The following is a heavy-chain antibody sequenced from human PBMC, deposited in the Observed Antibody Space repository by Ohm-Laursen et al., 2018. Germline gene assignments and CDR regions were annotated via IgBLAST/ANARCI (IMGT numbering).Heavy chain of an antibody. CDR3: AREWGDGYGPFDY. D-gene: IGHD5-24*01. Sequence: SLRLSCAASGFTFSSYSMNWVRQAPGKGLEWVSSISSSSSYIYYADSVKGRFTISRDNAKNSLYLQMNSLRAEDTAVYYCAREWGDGYGPFDYWGQGTLVTVSS. V-gene: IGHV3-21*01. CDR1: GFTFSSYS. CDR2: ISSSSSYI. J-gene: IGHJ4*02.